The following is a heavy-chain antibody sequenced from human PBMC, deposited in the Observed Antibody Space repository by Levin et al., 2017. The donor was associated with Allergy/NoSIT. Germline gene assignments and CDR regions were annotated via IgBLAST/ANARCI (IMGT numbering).Heavy chain of an antibody. J-gene: IGHJ6*02. CDR2: IIPIFGTA. D-gene: IGHD3-16*01. Sequence: SVKVSCKASGGTFSSYAISWVRQTPGQGLEWMGGIIPIFGTANYAQKFQGRVTITADKSTSTAYMELSSLRSEDTAVYYCARDSKGGPYYGMDVWGQGTTVTVSS. CDR3: ARDSKGGPYYGMDV. V-gene: IGHV1-69*06. CDR1: GGTFSSYA.